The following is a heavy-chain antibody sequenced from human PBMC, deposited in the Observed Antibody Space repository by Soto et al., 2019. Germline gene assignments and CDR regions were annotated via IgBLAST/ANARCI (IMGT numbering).Heavy chain of an antibody. CDR1: GGSISSSSNY. CDR2: IYYSGST. D-gene: IGHD4-17*01. V-gene: IGHV4-39*01. J-gene: IGHJ4*02. Sequence: LETLSLTCTVSGGSISSSSNYWGWIRQPPGKGLEWIGSIYYSGSTYYNPSLKSRVTISVDTSKNQFSVKLSSVTAADTAVYYCARQDHDYGDFFDYWGQGTLVTVSS. CDR3: ARQDHDYGDFFDY.